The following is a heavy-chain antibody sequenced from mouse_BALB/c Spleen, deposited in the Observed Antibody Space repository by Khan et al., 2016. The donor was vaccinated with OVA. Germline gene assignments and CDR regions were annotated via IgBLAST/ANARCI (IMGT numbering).Heavy chain of an antibody. Sequence: EVKLVESGGGLVRPGGSLKLSCAPSGFAFSSYDMSWVRQTPEKRLEWVATISGTGIYTYYPASVKGRFPIPRDNARNTLYLQMSSLRSEDTALYYCARPSYYGNPWFTYWGQGTLVTVSA. D-gene: IGHD2-10*01. CDR2: ISGTGIYT. V-gene: IGHV5-9*02. CDR3: ARPSYYGNPWFTY. CDR1: GFAFSSYD. J-gene: IGHJ3*01.